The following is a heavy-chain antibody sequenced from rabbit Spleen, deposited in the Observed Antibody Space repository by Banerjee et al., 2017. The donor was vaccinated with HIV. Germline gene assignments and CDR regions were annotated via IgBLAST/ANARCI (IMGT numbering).Heavy chain of an antibody. CDR3: ARDLAGVIGWNFSL. V-gene: IGHV1S45*01. D-gene: IGHD4-1*01. J-gene: IGHJ4*01. CDR1: GFSLSVYW. CDR2: IDTGTGSA. Sequence: QQQLEESGGGLVQPEGSLTLTCTASGFSLSVYWICWVRQAPGKGLEWIGCIDTGTGSAYYASWVKGRFTISKTSSTTVDLKLTSLTAADTATYFCARDLAGVIGWNFSLWGQGTLVTVS.